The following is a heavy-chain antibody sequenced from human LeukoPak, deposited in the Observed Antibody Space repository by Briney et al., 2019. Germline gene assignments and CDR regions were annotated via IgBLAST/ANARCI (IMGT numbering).Heavy chain of an antibody. V-gene: IGHV4-30-4*01. D-gene: IGHD5-12*01. CDR1: GGSISSGDYY. Sequence: SSQTLSLTCTVSGGSISSGDYYWSWNRQPTGKGLMWIGYIYYYGGTYYNPSLKSRVTISVDTSKSQFSLRLSSVTAADTAVYYCARMTDIVATITFDCWDQGTLVTVSS. J-gene: IGHJ4*02. CDR3: ARMTDIVATITFDC. CDR2: IYYYGGT.